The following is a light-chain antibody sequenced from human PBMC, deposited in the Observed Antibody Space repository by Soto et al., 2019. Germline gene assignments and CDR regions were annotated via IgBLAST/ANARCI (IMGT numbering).Light chain of an antibody. J-gene: IGLJ1*01. CDR2: EVT. V-gene: IGLV2-8*01. Sequence: QSVLTQPPSASGSPGQSVTISCTGTSSDVGGYNYVSWYQQHPGKAPKLMIYEVTKRPSGVPARFSGSKSGNTASLTVSGLLAEDEADYYCYTYAGSTRVFGTGTKVTV. CDR1: SSDVGGYNY. CDR3: YTYAGSTRV.